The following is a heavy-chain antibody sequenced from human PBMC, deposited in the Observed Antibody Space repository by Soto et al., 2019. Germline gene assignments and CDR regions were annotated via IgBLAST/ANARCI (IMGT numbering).Heavy chain of an antibody. J-gene: IGHJ6*02. D-gene: IGHD1-26*01. CDR1: GGTFSSHT. Sequence: QVQLVQSGAEVKKPGSSVKVSCKASGGTFSSHTINWVRQAPGQGLEWMGRIIPILGITNYAQRFQGRVTIIADKFTSTAYRELSSLRSEDTAVYYCAKDGGRGDDYYYYGMDVWGQGTTVTVSS. CDR2: IIPILGIT. V-gene: IGHV1-69*08. CDR3: AKDGGRGDDYYYYGMDV.